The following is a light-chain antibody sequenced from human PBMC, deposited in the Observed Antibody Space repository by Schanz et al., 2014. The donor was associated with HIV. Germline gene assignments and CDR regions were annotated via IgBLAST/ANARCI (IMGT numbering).Light chain of an antibody. J-gene: IGKJ4*01. CDR2: QAS. V-gene: IGKV1-5*03. CDR3: QQADSFPPT. Sequence: IQMTQSPSTVSASVGDRVTITCRASQTIGRWLAWYQQKPGRAPDLLIYQASTLETGVPSRFSGRGSGTQFTLTISGLRPDDFAAYYCQQADSFPPTFGGGTKVEIK. CDR1: QTIGRW.